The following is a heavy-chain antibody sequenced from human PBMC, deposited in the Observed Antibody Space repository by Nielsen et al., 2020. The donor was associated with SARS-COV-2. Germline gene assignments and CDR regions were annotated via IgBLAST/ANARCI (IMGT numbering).Heavy chain of an antibody. CDR1: GFTVSDNS. J-gene: IGHJ2*01. Sequence: GESLKISCVASGFTVSDNSMSWVRRAPGKGLEWVSIIDRGGSTFYADSVKGRFTISRDNSKNTVYLQMNSLRAEDTAVYYCARSYAYWYFDLWGRGTLVTVSS. CDR2: IDRGGST. D-gene: IGHD3-16*01. CDR3: ARSYAYWYFDL. V-gene: IGHV3-53*01.